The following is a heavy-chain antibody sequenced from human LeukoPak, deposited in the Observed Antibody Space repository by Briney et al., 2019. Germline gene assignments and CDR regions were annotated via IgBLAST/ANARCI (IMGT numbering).Heavy chain of an antibody. D-gene: IGHD1-14*01. CDR1: GASIDSHSW. V-gene: IGHV4/OR15-8*01. Sequence: KPSETLSLTCAVSGASIDSHSWWSWVRQPPAKGLEWIGEIYHSGGANYKPSLKSRVTMSVDTSKNHFSLKLTSVTAADTAVYYCAYNRNFALDNWGQGTLVTVSS. J-gene: IGHJ4*02. CDR2: IYHSGGA. CDR3: AYNRNFALDN.